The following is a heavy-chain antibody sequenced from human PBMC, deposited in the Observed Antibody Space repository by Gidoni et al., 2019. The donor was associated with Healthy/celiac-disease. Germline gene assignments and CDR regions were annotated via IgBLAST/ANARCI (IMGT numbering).Heavy chain of an antibody. D-gene: IGHD3-22*01. CDR3: ASPNYYDSSEDAFDI. Sequence: VQLVPSGAAVTTPGSSVKVSCTASGGTFSRYAIRWVRPGPGQGLEWMGGVIPILGTANYAQKFQGRVTITADKSTSTAYMELSSLRSEDTAVYYGASPNYYDSSEDAFDIWGKGTMVTVSS. CDR1: GGTFSRYA. V-gene: IGHV1-69*06. J-gene: IGHJ3*02. CDR2: VIPILGTA.